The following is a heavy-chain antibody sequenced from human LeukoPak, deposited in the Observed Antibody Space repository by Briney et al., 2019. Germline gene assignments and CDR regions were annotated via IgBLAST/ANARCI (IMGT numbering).Heavy chain of an antibody. D-gene: IGHD6-13*01. Sequence: GGSLRLSCAASGFTFSSYSMNWVRQAPGKGLEWVSSISSSSSYIYYADSVKGRFTISRDNAKNSLYPQMNSLRAEDTAVYYCARDVPGIAAAGPYYYYYYMDVWGKGTTVTVSS. CDR3: ARDVPGIAAAGPYYYYYYMDV. V-gene: IGHV3-21*01. J-gene: IGHJ6*03. CDR1: GFTFSSYS. CDR2: ISSSSSYI.